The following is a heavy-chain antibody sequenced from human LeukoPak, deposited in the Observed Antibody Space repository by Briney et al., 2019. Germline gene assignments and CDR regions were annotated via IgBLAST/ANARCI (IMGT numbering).Heavy chain of an antibody. V-gene: IGHV1-18*01. CDR3: ARGLYGIGDY. Sequence: GASVKVSCKASGGTFSSYAISWVRQAPGQGLEWMGWISAYNGNTNYAQRLQGRVTMTTDTSTSTAYMELRSLRSDDTAVYYCARGLYGIGDYWGRGTLVTVSS. D-gene: IGHD1-26*01. CDR2: ISAYNGNT. CDR1: GGTFSSYA. J-gene: IGHJ4*02.